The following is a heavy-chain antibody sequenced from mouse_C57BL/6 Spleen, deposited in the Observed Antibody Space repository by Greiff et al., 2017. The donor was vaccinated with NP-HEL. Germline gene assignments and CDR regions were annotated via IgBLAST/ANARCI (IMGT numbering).Heavy chain of an antibody. CDR2: INPNNGGT. V-gene: IGHV1-26*01. CDR1: GYTFTDYY. CDR3: AREDYYGSSYYAMDY. Sequence: VQLQQSGPELVKPGASVKISCKASGYTFTDYYMNWVKQSHGKSLEWIGDINPNNGGTSYNQKFKGKATLTVDKSSSTAYMELRSLTSEDSAVYYCAREDYYGSSYYAMDYWGQGTSVTVSS. J-gene: IGHJ4*01. D-gene: IGHD1-1*01.